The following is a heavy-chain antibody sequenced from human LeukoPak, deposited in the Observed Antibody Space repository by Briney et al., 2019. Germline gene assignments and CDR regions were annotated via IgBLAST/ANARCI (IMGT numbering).Heavy chain of an antibody. J-gene: IGHJ4*02. Sequence: SETLSLTCSVSGGSVSSTTYYWGWIRQPPGKGLEWIGSISYGGSTYYNPSLKRRLTISVDTSKNQFSLELSSVTAADTAVYFCARSRYDSGTYALEEWGQGTLVTVSS. CDR1: GGSVSSTTYY. V-gene: IGHV4-39*01. CDR3: ARSRYDSGTYALEE. D-gene: IGHD3-10*01. CDR2: ISYGGST.